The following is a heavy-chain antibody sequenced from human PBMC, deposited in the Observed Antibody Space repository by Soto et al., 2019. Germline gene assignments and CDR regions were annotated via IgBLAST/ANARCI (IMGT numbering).Heavy chain of an antibody. D-gene: IGHD3-22*01. CDR1: GFTFSSYG. CDR3: AKDLFSWYYDSSRFDY. J-gene: IGHJ4*02. CDR2: ISYDGSNK. V-gene: IGHV3-30*18. Sequence: WWSLRLSCASSGFTFSSYGMHWVRQAPGKGLEWVAVISYDGSNKYYADSVKGRFTISRDNSKNTLYLQMNSLRAEDTAVYYCAKDLFSWYYDSSRFDYWGQGTLVTVSS.